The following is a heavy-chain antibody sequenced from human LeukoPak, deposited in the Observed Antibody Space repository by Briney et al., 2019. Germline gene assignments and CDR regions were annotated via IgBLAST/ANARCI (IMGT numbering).Heavy chain of an antibody. J-gene: IGHJ4*02. CDR3: ARGRTFDN. Sequence: PSETLSLTCTVSGGSISSYYWSWIRQPPGKGLEWIGNIYDRGSTKYNPSLKSRVTISVDTPKNQFSLRLSSVTAADTAVYYCARGRTFDNWGQGTLVTVSS. CDR2: IYDRGST. V-gene: IGHV4-59*01. CDR1: GGSISSYY.